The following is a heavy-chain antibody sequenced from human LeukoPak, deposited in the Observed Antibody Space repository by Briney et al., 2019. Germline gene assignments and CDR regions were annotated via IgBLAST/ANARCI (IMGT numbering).Heavy chain of an antibody. CDR2: IYYSGST. J-gene: IGHJ4*02. CDR1: GGSISSSSYY. Sequence: PSETLSLTCTVSGGSISSSSYYWGWIRQPPGKGLEWIGSIYYSGSTYYNPSLKSRVTISVDTSKNQFSLKLSSVTAADTAAYYCARHSAYYYDSSGFDYWGQGTLVTVSS. CDR3: ARHSAYYYDSSGFDY. D-gene: IGHD3-22*01. V-gene: IGHV4-39*01.